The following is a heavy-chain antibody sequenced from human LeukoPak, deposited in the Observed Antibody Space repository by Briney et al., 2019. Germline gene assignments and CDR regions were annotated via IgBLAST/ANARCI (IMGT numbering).Heavy chain of an antibody. CDR2: IYFSGGT. Sequence: PSETLSLTCTVSGDSISSSNCYWGWIRQPPGKGLEWIGSIYFSGGTYYNASLKSRVTISVDSSKNQFSLKLNSVTPADTAIYYCARGGRDIVVVPAAILSWFDPWAREPWSPSPQ. CDR1: GDSISSSNCY. V-gene: IGHV4-39*07. CDR3: ARGGRDIVVVPAAILSWFDP. J-gene: IGHJ5*02. D-gene: IGHD2-2*01.